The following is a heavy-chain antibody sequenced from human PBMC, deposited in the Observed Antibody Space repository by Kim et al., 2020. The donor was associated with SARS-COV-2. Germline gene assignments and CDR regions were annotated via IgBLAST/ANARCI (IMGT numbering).Heavy chain of an antibody. CDR3: SRERTTMVRGVNSYYYYYG. CDR1: GGSISSYY. CDR2: IYYSGST. D-gene: IGHD3-10*01. J-gene: IGHJ6*01. V-gene: IGHV4-59*12. Sequence: SESLSLTCTVSGGSISSYYWSWIRQPPGKGLEWIGYIYYSGSTNYNPSPKSRVTISVDKSKNQFSLKLSSVTAADTAVYYCSRERTTMVRGVNSYYYYYG.